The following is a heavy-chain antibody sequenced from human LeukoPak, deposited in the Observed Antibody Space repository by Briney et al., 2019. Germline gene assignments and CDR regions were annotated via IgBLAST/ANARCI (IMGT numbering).Heavy chain of an antibody. D-gene: IGHD6-19*01. CDR2: IYTSGST. V-gene: IGHV4-61*02. CDR1: GGSISSGSYY. Sequence: KPSQTLSLTCTVSGGSISSGSYYWSWIRQPAGKGLEWIGRIYTSGSTNYNPSLKSRVTISVDTSKNQFSLKLSSVTAADTAVYYCARLAPTSYSSGWFDYWGQGTLVTVSS. J-gene: IGHJ4*02. CDR3: ARLAPTSYSSGWFDY.